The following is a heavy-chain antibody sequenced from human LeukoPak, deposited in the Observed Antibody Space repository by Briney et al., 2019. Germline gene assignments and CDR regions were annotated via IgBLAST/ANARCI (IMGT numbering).Heavy chain of an antibody. D-gene: IGHD6-6*01. CDR1: GFTFSSYS. J-gene: IGHJ4*02. CDR3: ARVLGQLVDY. Sequence: GGSLRLSCAASGFTFSSYSMNWVRQAPGKGLEWVSSISSSSIYIYYADSVKGRFTISRDNAKNSLYLQMNSLRAEDTAVYYCARVLGQLVDYWGQGTLVTVSS. CDR2: ISSSSIYI. V-gene: IGHV3-21*01.